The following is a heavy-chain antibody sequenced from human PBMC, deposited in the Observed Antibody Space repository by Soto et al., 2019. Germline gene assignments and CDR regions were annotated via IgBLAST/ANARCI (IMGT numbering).Heavy chain of an antibody. CDR2: TSASGGSP. CDR3: ARRSPSYSSGWYSPLFDY. Sequence: PGGSLRLSCAASGFTFNNYAMTWVRQAPGKGLEWVSATSASGGSPYYADSVRGRFTISRDNSKNALYLQMNSLRAEDTAIYYCARRSPSYSSGWYSPLFDYWGQGRLVTVSS. V-gene: IGHV3-23*01. D-gene: IGHD6-19*01. CDR1: GFTFNNYA. J-gene: IGHJ4*02.